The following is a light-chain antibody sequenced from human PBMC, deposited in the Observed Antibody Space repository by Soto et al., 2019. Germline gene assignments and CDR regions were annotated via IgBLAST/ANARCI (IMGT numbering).Light chain of an antibody. CDR1: QTISSW. CDR2: DAS. CDR3: QQYSSRST. Sequence: IQMTLSPFTLSGSVGDRVTITCRASQTISSWLAWYQQKPGKAPNLLIYDASSLQSGVPSRFSGSGFGTEFTLTISSLQPGDFATYYCQQYSSRSTFGQGTKVDIK. V-gene: IGKV1-5*01. J-gene: IGKJ1*01.